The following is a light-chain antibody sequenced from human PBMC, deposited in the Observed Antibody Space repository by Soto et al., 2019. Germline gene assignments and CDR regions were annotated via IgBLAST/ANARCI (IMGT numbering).Light chain of an antibody. Sequence: QSALTQPRSVSGSPGQSVTISCTGTSGDGGDYDYVSWYQQHPGKAPKLLVYDVSKRPSGVPDRFSGSRSGNTASLTISGLHADDEGDYYCFSYVVTYARLRGFGTGTKLTVL. CDR3: FSYVVTYARLRG. V-gene: IGLV2-11*01. CDR1: SGDGGDYDY. J-gene: IGLJ1*01. CDR2: DVS.